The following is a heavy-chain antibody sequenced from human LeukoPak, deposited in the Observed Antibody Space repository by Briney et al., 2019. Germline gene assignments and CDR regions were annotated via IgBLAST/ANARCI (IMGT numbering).Heavy chain of an antibody. CDR2: ISSSSSTI. D-gene: IGHD6-19*01. J-gene: IGHJ3*02. CDR1: GFTFSSYG. Sequence: GGSLRLSCAASGFTFSSYGMHWVRQAPCKGLEWVSYISSSSSTIYYADSVKGRFTISRDNAKNSLYLQMNSLRDEDTAVYYCARGRLVLHAFDIWGQGTMVTVSS. CDR3: ARGRLVLHAFDI. V-gene: IGHV3-48*02.